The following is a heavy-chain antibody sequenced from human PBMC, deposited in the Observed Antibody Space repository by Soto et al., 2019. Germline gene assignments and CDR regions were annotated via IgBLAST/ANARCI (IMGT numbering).Heavy chain of an antibody. V-gene: IGHV2-5*01. J-gene: IGHJ4*02. Sequence: QITLKESGPTQVKPTQTLTLTCTFSGFSLSTSGEGVGWIRQPPGKALEWLALIYWNDDKPYSPSLKNRLTATKDASKNQVVLTMTNMDPVDTATYYCVHSKYTDFWSGYYSFYFDYWGQGTLVTVSS. CDR1: GFSLSTSGEG. D-gene: IGHD3-3*01. CDR2: IYWNDDK. CDR3: VHSKYTDFWSGYYSFYFDY.